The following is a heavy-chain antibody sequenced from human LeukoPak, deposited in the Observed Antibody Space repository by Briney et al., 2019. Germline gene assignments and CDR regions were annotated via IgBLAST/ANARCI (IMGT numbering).Heavy chain of an antibody. CDR3: AKVSTPFWSGQKGRPGYFDY. Sequence: GGSLRLSCAASGFTFSSYAMSWVRQAPGKGLEWVSAISGSGGGTYYADSVKGRFTISRDNSKNTLYLQMNSLRAEDTAVYYCAKVSTPFWSGQKGRPGYFDYWGQGTLVTVSS. D-gene: IGHD3-3*01. CDR2: ISGSGGGT. CDR1: GFTFSSYA. V-gene: IGHV3-23*01. J-gene: IGHJ4*02.